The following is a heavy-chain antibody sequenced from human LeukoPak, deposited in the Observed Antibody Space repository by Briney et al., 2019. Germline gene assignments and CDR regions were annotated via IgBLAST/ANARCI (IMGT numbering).Heavy chain of an antibody. CDR3: AKDLSPLYYYYGMDV. J-gene: IGHJ6*02. Sequence: GGSLRLSCAASGFTFSNYNMNWVRQAPGKGLEWVSGISGSGGSTYYADSVKGRFTISRDNSKNTLYLQMNSLSAGDTAVYYCAKDLSPLYYYYGMDVWGQGTTVTVSS. V-gene: IGHV3-23*01. CDR1: GFTFSNYN. CDR2: ISGSGGST.